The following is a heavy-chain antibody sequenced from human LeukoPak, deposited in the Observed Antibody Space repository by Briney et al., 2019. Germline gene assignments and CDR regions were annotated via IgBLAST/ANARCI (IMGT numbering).Heavy chain of an antibody. D-gene: IGHD2-15*01. CDR3: FDASGTPDY. Sequence: ASGQVSCQASGSSFTYYYIHWVRQAPGQGLEWMGMINPFGGSPGYAQKFRGRVTMTRDTSTSTVYMELSSLRSEDTAVYYCFDASGTPDYWGQGTLVTVSS. CDR1: GSSFTYYY. CDR2: INPFGGSP. J-gene: IGHJ4*02. V-gene: IGHV1-46*01.